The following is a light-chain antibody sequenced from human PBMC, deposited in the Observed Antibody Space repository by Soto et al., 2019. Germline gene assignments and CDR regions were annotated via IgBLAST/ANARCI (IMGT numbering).Light chain of an antibody. V-gene: IGLV2-14*01. CDR1: SSDVGGYNY. J-gene: IGLJ1*01. Sequence: QSALTQPASVSGSPGQSITISCTGTSSDVGGYNYVSWYRQHPGKAPKLMIFEVSNRPSGVSNRFSGSKSGNTASLTISGLQAEDEADYYYSSYTSSTTLVVFGTGTKVTVL. CDR2: EVS. CDR3: SSYTSSTTLVV.